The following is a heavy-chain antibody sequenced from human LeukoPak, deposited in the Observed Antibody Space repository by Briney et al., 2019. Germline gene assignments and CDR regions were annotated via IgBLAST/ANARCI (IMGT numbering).Heavy chain of an antibody. CDR2: IRRKTDGETT. V-gene: IGHV3-15*01. Sequence: PGGSLGLSCAASGFTFSNVWMSWVRQVPGKGLEWVGRIRRKTDGETTDHAAPVKGRFTISRDDSKNTLYLQMNSLRAEDTAVYYCARDLRTIFGYYYGMDVWGQGTTVTVSS. J-gene: IGHJ6*02. CDR3: ARDLRTIFGYYYGMDV. CDR1: GFTFSNVW. D-gene: IGHD3-3*01.